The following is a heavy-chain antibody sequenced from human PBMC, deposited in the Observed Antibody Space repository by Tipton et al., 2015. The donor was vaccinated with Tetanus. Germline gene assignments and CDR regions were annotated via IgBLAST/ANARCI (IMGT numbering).Heavy chain of an antibody. CDR1: GDSISSSRFY. J-gene: IGHJ5*02. D-gene: IGHD2-15*01. Sequence: TLSLTCTVTGDSISSSRFYWGWVRLAPGKGPEWIGSIYYRGDTYHSPSLKSRVTMSVDTSKNQFSVTLSSVTAADTAVYYCARQLWRYCFDPWGQETRVTVSS. CDR2: IYYRGDT. V-gene: IGHV4-39*01. CDR3: ARQLWRYCFDP.